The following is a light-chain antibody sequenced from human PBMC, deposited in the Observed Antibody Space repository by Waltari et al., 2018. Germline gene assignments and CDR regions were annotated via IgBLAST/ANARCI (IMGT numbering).Light chain of an antibody. CDR1: HNINNF. CDR3: QQVFVTPYS. CDR2: SSS. V-gene: IGKV1-39*01. Sequence: DIQMTQSPSSLSASVGDRVTITCRASHNINNFLNWDQQKPGKAPNLLIYSSSGLPKGVPSRFSGSGSGTDVTLTISGLQPEDLASYYCQQVFVTPYSFGQGTKLDI. J-gene: IGKJ2*03.